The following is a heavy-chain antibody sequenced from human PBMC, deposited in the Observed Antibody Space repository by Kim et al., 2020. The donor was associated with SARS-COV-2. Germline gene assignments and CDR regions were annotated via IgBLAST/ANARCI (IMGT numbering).Heavy chain of an antibody. D-gene: IGHD1-26*01. CDR2: VYHTGST. V-gene: IGHV4-59*01. J-gene: IGHJ5*02. CDR1: GGAIRGYY. Sequence: SETLSLTCSVSGGAIRGYYWAWIRQPPGKRLEWIGYVYHTGSTNYNPSLRGRVTISLDTSKRHVSLTLTSVIAADTAVYYCASTGVGAVGWFDPWGQGTLVSASS. CDR3: ASTGVGAVGWFDP.